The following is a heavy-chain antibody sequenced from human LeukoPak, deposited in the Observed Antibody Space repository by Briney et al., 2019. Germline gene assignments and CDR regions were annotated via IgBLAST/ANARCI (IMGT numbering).Heavy chain of an antibody. Sequence: SETLSLTCTVSGGSISSSSYYWSWIRQPPGKGLEWIGYIYYSGSTNYNPSLKSRVTISVDTSKNQFSLKLSSVTAADTAVYYCARGKWDIVVVPAYFDYWGQGTLVTVSS. CDR1: GGSISSSSYY. CDR3: ARGKWDIVVVPAYFDY. V-gene: IGHV4-61*01. J-gene: IGHJ4*02. CDR2: IYYSGST. D-gene: IGHD2-2*01.